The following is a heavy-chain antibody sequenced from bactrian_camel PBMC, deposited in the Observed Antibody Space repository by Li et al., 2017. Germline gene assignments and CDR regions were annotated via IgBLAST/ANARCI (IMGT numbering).Heavy chain of an antibody. Sequence: HVQLVESGGGTVQAGGSLRLSCAASEYSRTTNCMGWFRQAPGNERAGVATIYRDSGYTEYADSVKGRFTISRDNAKNTVYLQMNSVKTEDTAVYYCVTGDGVGPYDFVYWGQGTQVTVS. D-gene: IGHD1*01. V-gene: IGHV3S34*01. J-gene: IGHJ6*01. CDR2: IYRDSGYT. CDR3: VTGDGVGPYDFVY. CDR1: EYSRTTNC.